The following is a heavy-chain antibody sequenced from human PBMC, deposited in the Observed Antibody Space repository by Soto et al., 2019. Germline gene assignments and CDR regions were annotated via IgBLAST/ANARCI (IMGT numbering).Heavy chain of an antibody. V-gene: IGHV6-1*01. CDR3: ARGPWRRKTDDFWSGYSSYWFDP. CDR2: TYYRSKWYN. Sequence: QVQLQQSGPGLVKPSQTLSLTCAISGDSVSSNSAAWNWIRQSPSRGLEWLGRTYYRSKWYNDYAVSVKSRITINPDTSNNQFSLQLNSVTPEDTAVYYCARGPWRRKTDDFWSGYSSYWFDPWGQGTLVTVSS. CDR1: GDSVSSNSAA. J-gene: IGHJ5*02. D-gene: IGHD3-3*01.